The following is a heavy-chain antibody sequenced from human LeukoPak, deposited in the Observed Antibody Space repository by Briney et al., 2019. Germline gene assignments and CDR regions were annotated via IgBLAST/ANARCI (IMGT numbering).Heavy chain of an antibody. Sequence: ASVKVSCKASGYTFTGYYMHWVRQAPGQGLEWMGWINPNSGGTNYAQKFQGRVTMTRDTSTSTVYTELSSLRSEDTAVYYCARVDSSSSWPIVDYWGQGTLVTVSS. CDR2: INPNSGGT. D-gene: IGHD6-13*01. J-gene: IGHJ4*02. CDR3: ARVDSSSSWPIVDY. CDR1: GYTFTGYY. V-gene: IGHV1-2*02.